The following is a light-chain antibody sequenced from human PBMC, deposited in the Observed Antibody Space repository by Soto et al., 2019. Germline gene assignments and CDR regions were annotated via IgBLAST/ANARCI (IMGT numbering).Light chain of an antibody. J-gene: IGKJ2*01. Sequence: IQLTQSPSSMSALVGDIVTITYRASQSISTYINWYQHKPGKAPKVLIYAASILPSGVPSRFSGGGSGTDFTLTINSLQPEDFATYYCQQSSNTPYTFGQGTKVDIK. CDR2: AAS. V-gene: IGKV1-39*01. CDR1: QSISTY. CDR3: QQSSNTPYT.